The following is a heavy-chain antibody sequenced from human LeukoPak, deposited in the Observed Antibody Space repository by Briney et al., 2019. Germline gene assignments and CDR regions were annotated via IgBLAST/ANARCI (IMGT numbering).Heavy chain of an antibody. CDR1: GVSISSSNW. J-gene: IGHJ4*02. CDR2: IYHSGST. CDR3: ARSSRSVGEHFDY. D-gene: IGHD2-15*01. V-gene: IGHV4-4*02. Sequence: PSETLSLTCAVSGVSISSSNWWSWVRQPPGKGLEWIGEIYHSGSTNYNPSLKSRVTISVDKSKNQFSLKLSSVTAADTAVYYRARSSRSVGEHFDYWGQGTLVTVSS.